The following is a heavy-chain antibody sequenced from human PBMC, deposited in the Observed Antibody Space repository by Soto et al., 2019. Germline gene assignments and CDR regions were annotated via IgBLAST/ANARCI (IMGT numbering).Heavy chain of an antibody. CDR2: IWYDGSNK. J-gene: IGHJ6*02. Sequence: QVQLVESGGGVVQPGRSLRLSCAASGFTFSSYGMHWVRQAPGKGLEWVAVIWYDGSNKYYADSVKGRFTISRDNSKNTLYLQMNSLRAEDTAVYYCARDLRFDFWSGYYTDDYYGMEVWGQGTTVTVSS. CDR1: GFTFSSYG. D-gene: IGHD3-3*01. CDR3: ARDLRFDFWSGYYTDDYYGMEV. V-gene: IGHV3-33*01.